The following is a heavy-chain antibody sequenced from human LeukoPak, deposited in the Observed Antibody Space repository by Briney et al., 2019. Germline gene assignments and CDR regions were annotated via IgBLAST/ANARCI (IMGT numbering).Heavy chain of an antibody. D-gene: IGHD6-6*01. CDR2: IYPGDSDT. V-gene: IGHV5-51*01. CDR3: ARQYSSSSSPFDY. Sequence: PGESLKISCKGSGYSFTSYWIGWVRQMPGKGLEWMGIIYPGDSDTRYSPSFQGQVTISADKSISTAYLQWNSLKASDTAMYYCARQYSSSSSPFDYWGQGTLVTVSS. J-gene: IGHJ4*02. CDR1: GYSFTSYW.